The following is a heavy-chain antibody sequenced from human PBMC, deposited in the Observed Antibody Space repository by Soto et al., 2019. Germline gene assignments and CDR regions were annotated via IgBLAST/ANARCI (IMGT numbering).Heavy chain of an antibody. CDR1: GLTFSSYS. D-gene: IGHD2-15*01. CDR2: ISFAGNSN. Sequence: QVQLVESGGGVVQPGWSLRLSCAVSGLTFSSYSMHWVRADPDMGVEWVSFISFAGNSNYYADSVKGRITISRDNSNNMLCLEMNSLRSDDMAVYYCARDRQKALVVVAATGGFDYWGEGTPVTVSS. CDR3: ARDRQKALVVVAATGGFDY. J-gene: IGHJ4*02. V-gene: IGHV3-30*04.